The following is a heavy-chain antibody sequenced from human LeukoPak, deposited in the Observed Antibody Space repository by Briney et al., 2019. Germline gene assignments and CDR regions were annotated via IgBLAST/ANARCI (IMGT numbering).Heavy chain of an antibody. D-gene: IGHD1-1*01. V-gene: IGHV1-69*06. J-gene: IGHJ5*02. CDR2: IIPIFGTA. Sequence: GASVKVSCKASGGTFSSYAISWVRQAPGQGLEWVGGIIPIFGTANYAQKFQGRVTITADKSTSTAYMELSSLRSEDTAVYYCARDVTYDGNWFDPWGQGTLVTVSS. CDR1: GGTFSSYA. CDR3: ARDVTYDGNWFDP.